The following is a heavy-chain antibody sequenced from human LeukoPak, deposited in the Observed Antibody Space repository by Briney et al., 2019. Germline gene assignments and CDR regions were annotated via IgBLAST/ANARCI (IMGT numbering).Heavy chain of an antibody. CDR2: IHQSGST. D-gene: IGHD6-19*01. Sequence: NPSETLSLTCAVYGGPFSGCYWSWIRRPPGKGLGWIGEIHQSGSTNYNPSLKSRITISVDTSKNQFSLKLSSVTAADTAVYYCVTIVGGPQASGWYQGVMDVWGQGTTVTVSS. V-gene: IGHV4-34*01. CDR3: VTIVGGPQASGWYQGVMDV. CDR1: GGPFSGCY. J-gene: IGHJ6*02.